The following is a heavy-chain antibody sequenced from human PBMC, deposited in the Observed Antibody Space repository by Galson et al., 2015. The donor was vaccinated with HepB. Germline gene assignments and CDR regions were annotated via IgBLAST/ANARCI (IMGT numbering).Heavy chain of an antibody. J-gene: IGHJ4*02. CDR2: IWYDGSNK. CDR3: ARDTGGYSYGYFDY. Sequence: SLRLSCAASGFTFSSYGMHWVRQAPGKGLEWVAVIWYDGSNKYYADSVKGRFTISRDNSKNTLYLQMNSLRAEDTAVYYCARDTGGYSYGYFDYWGQGTLVTVPS. CDR1: GFTFSSYG. D-gene: IGHD5-18*01. V-gene: IGHV3-33*08.